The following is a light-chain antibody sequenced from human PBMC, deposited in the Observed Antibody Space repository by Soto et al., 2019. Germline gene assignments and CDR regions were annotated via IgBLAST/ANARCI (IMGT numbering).Light chain of an antibody. CDR3: QQYYNTQYT. CDR1: QTILYTSSNENY. V-gene: IGKV4-1*01. J-gene: IGKJ2*01. Sequence: DIVMTQSPDSLAVSLGERATINCKSSQTILYTSSNENYLAWYQQKPGQPPKLLIYWASTRESGVPDRISGSGSGTDFTLTINSLQAEDVAIYYCQQYYNTQYTFGQGTKLEIK. CDR2: WAS.